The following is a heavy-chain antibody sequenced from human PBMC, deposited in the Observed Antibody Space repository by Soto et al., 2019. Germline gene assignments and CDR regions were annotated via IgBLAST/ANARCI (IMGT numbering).Heavy chain of an antibody. Sequence: GASVKVCCKACGDTFNGNYMHWVRQDPGQGLEWMGWINPNSGGTNYAQKFQGWVTMTRDTSISTAYMELSRLRSDDTAVYYCARGEYYDFWSGSADYYYYGMDVWGQGTTVTVSS. CDR3: ARGEYYDFWSGSADYYYYGMDV. CDR1: GDTFNGNY. CDR2: INPNSGGT. D-gene: IGHD3-3*01. V-gene: IGHV1-2*04. J-gene: IGHJ6*02.